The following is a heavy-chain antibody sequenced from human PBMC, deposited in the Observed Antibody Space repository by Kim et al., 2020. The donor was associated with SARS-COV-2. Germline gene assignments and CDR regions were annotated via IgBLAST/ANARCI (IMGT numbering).Heavy chain of an antibody. J-gene: IGHJ4*02. CDR3: ARLTASGHSFDY. V-gene: IGHV4-39*01. D-gene: IGHD2-21*02. CDR1: GGSISSNPYF. CDR2: IHQSGAT. Sequence: SETLSLTCAVSGGSISSNPYFWAWIRQPPGKGPEYIGSIHQSGATYHNPSLRSRVALSADMSKNEFSLRLTSGTAADTAVYYCARLTASGHSFDYWGRGIRIPVSS.